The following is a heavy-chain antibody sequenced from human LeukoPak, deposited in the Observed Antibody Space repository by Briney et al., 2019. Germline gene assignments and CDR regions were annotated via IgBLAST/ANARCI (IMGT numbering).Heavy chain of an antibody. CDR1: EFTFSSYA. CDR3: ARTRDNYYDASPNAFDV. Sequence: PGGSLRLSCAASEFTFSSYAMSWIRQPPGKGLEWIGSIYYSGSTYYNPSLKSRVTISVDTSNNQFSLKLTSVTAADTAMYYCARTRDNYYDASPNAFDVWGQGTMVTVSS. D-gene: IGHD3-22*01. J-gene: IGHJ3*01. CDR2: IYYSGST. V-gene: IGHV4-38-2*01.